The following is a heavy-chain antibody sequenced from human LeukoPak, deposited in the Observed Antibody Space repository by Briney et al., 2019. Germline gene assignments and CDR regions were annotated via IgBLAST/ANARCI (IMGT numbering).Heavy chain of an antibody. CDR2: ISGSGGGT. V-gene: IGHV3-23*01. D-gene: IGHD6-19*01. CDR1: GFTFSSYA. Sequence: GGSLRLSCAASGFTFSSYAMSWDREAPGKGLEWVSAISGSGGGTYYADSVKGRFTISRDNSKNTLYLQMNSLRAEGTAVYYCAKLIAVAGIDYWGQGTLVTVSS. J-gene: IGHJ4*02. CDR3: AKLIAVAGIDY.